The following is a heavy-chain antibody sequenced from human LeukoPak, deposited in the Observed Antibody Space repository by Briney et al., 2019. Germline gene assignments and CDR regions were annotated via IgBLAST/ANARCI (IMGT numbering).Heavy chain of an antibody. J-gene: IGHJ5*02. V-gene: IGHV1-18*01. CDR3: ARDEGVVPAATAENWFDP. CDR1: GGTFSSYA. D-gene: IGHD2-2*01. Sequence: ASVKVSCKASGGTFSSYAISWVRQAPGQGLEWMGWISAYNGNTNYAQKLQGRVTMTTDTSTSTAYMELRSLRSDDTAVYYCARDEGVVPAATAENWFDPWGQGTLVTVSS. CDR2: ISAYNGNT.